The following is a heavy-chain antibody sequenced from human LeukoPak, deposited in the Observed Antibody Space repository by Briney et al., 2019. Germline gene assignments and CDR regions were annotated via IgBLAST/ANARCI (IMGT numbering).Heavy chain of an antibody. CDR1: GGSISSGGYY. V-gene: IGHV4-30-2*01. Sequence: PSETLSLTCTVSGGSISSGGYYWSWIRQPPGKGLEWIGYIYHSGSTYYNPSLKSRVTISVDRSKNQFSLKLSSVTAADTAVYYCASLSWSGIITWGQGTLVTVSS. CDR2: IYHSGST. D-gene: IGHD3-3*01. J-gene: IGHJ5*02. CDR3: ASLSWSGIIT.